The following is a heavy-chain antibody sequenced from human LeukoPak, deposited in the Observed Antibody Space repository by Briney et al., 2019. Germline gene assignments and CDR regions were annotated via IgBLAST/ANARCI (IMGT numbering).Heavy chain of an antibody. V-gene: IGHV3-23*01. D-gene: IGHD3-10*01. CDR1: GFTFSSYA. Sequence: GGSLRLSCAASGFTFSSYAMSWVRQAPGKGLEWVSSISSSGGSTYYPDSVKGRFTISRDNSKNTLYLQLNSLRTEDTAVYYCAKDRPPSLYGTGPWDSWGQGTLVTVSS. J-gene: IGHJ4*02. CDR3: AKDRPPSLYGTGPWDS. CDR2: ISSSGGST.